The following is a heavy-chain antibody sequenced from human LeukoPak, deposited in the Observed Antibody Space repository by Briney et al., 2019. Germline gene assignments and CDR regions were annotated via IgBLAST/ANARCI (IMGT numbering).Heavy chain of an antibody. CDR1: GDSISYHNYY. CDR2: VYYTGNT. D-gene: IGHD6-19*01. CDR3: ARLRAMAGHRGGFDF. J-gene: IGHJ3*01. V-gene: IGHV4-39*01. Sequence: TSETLSLTCAVSGDSISYHNYYWDWIRQPPGKGLEWIGTVYYTGNTYYNPSLKNRVAISVDTSKNQFSLQLTSMTAADTAVYYCARLRAMAGHRGGFDFWGRGTMVTVSS.